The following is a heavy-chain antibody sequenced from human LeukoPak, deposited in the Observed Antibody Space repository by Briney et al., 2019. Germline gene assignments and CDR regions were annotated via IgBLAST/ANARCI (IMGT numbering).Heavy chain of an antibody. CDR2: ISGSGGST. D-gene: IGHD2-2*01. V-gene: IGHV3-23*01. CDR3: ANRGKYCSSTSCLGSAQVDY. J-gene: IGHJ4*02. Sequence: GGSLRLSCPASGFTFRSYAMSWVRQPPGKGLEWVSAISGSGGSTYYADPVKGRFTISRDNSKNTLYLQMNSLRAEDTAVYYCANRGKYCSSTSCLGSAQVDYWGQGTLVTVSS. CDR1: GFTFRSYA.